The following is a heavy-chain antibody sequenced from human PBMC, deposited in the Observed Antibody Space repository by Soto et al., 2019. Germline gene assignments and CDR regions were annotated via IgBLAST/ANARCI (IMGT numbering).Heavy chain of an antibody. CDR1: GYTFPPNY. CDR2: ISPNSGGT. D-gene: IGHD2-8*01. J-gene: IGHJ4*02. V-gene: IGHV1-2*04. Sequence: QFHRVKSGPGGKNPGASVRVPCKASGYTFPPNYIHWLRQPPGHGLEWMGFISPNSGGTQFAPKFQGLVTMTGDTSLSTVYMDLSRLRSDDTAVYYCARSWGVHRDIDYWGQGTLVTVSS. CDR3: ARSWGVHRDIDY.